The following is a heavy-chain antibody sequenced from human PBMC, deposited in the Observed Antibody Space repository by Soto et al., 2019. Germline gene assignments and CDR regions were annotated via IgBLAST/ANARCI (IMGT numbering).Heavy chain of an antibody. D-gene: IGHD6-13*01. CDR2: INHSGST. J-gene: IGHJ4*02. Sequence: SETLSLTCAVYGGSFSGYYWSWIRQPPGKGLEWIGEINHSGSTNYNPSLKSRVTISVDTSKNQFSLKLSSVTAADTAVYYCARGRSSSWLSHFDYWGQGTLVTVSS. CDR3: ARGRSSSWLSHFDY. CDR1: GGSFSGYY. V-gene: IGHV4-34*01.